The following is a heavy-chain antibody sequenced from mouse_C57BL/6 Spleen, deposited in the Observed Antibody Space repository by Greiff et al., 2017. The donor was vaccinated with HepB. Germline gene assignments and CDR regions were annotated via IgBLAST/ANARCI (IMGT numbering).Heavy chain of an antibody. V-gene: IGHV1-81*01. CDR3: ATRSGITTEAWIAY. CDR2: IYPRSGNT. Sequence: VQLQESGAELARPGASVKLSCKASGYTFTSYGISWVKQRTGHGLEWIGEIYPRSGNTYYNEKFKGKATLTADKSSSTAYMELRSLTTEDSAVYFCATRSGITTEAWIAYWGQGTLVTVSA. CDR1: GYTFTSYG. J-gene: IGHJ3*01. D-gene: IGHD2-4*01.